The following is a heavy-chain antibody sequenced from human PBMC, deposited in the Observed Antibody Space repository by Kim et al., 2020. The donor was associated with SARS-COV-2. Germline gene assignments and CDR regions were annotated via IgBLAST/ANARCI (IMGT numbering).Heavy chain of an antibody. CDR1: GFTFSDYY. J-gene: IGHJ6*02. CDR2: ISSSGSTI. V-gene: IGHV3-11*01. D-gene: IGHD3-9*01. Sequence: GGSLRLSCAASGFTFSDYYMSWIRQAPGKGLEWVSYISSSGSTIYYADSVKGRFTISRDNAKNSLYLQMNSLRAEDTAVYYCARDFGILTGEPYGMDVWGQGTTVTVSS. CDR3: ARDFGILTGEPYGMDV.